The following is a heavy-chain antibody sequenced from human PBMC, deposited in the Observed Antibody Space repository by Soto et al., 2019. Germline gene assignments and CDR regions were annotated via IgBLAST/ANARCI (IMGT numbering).Heavy chain of an antibody. CDR3: ARYYDFWSGYYFADY. J-gene: IGHJ4*02. D-gene: IGHD3-3*01. CDR1: GFNFSSYG. CDR2: ISSSSTYI. Sequence: WGSLRLSCAASGFNFSSYGMNWVRQAPGKGLEWVSFISSSSTYIYYADSLKGRFTISRDNAKNSLYLQMDSLRAEDTALYYCARYYDFWSGYYFADYWGQGTLVTVSS. V-gene: IGHV3-21*03.